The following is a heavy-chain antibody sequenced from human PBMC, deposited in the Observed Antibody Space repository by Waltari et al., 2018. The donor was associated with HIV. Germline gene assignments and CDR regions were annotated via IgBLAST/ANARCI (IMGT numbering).Heavy chain of an antibody. Sequence: QVQLEESGPGLVKPSQTLSLTCTVSGGSISSADYYWSWIRQRPGKGLEWIGYIFYTGNTYYNPSLRRRVTISIETSKNQFSLKLTSVTAADTAVYYCATIPYNHSRYFAWFETWGQGTVVTASS. J-gene: IGHJ5*02. CDR3: ATIPYNHSRYFAWFET. V-gene: IGHV4-30-4*01. D-gene: IGHD3-22*01. CDR1: GGSISSADYY. CDR2: IFYTGNT.